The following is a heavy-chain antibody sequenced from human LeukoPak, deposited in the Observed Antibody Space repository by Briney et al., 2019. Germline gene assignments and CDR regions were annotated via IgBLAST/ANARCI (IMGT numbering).Heavy chain of an antibody. D-gene: IGHD5-24*01. CDR3: ARLEETNWFDP. V-gene: IGHV5-51*01. Sequence: GESLKISCKGSGYRFTSYWIGWVRQMPGKGLEWMGIIYPGDSDTRYSPSFQGQVTISVDKSITTAYLQWSSLKASDIAMYYCARLEETNWFDPWGQGTLVTVSS. CDR1: GYRFTSYW. J-gene: IGHJ5*02. CDR2: IYPGDSDT.